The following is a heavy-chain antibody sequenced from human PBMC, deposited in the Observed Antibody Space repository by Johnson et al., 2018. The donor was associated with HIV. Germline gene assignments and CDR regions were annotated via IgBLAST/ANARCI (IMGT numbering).Heavy chain of an antibody. D-gene: IGHD3-22*01. V-gene: IGHV3-13*01. J-gene: IGHJ3*02. CDR1: GFTFSSYD. CDR3: AKASDSSGYYDDAFDI. Sequence: EVQLVESGGGLVQPGGSLRLSCAASGFTFSSYDMHWVRQATGKGLEWVSAIGTAGDTYYPGSEKGRFTISRENAKNSLYLQMYSLRVEDTALYYCAKASDSSGYYDDAFDIWGQGTMVTVSS. CDR2: IGTAGDT.